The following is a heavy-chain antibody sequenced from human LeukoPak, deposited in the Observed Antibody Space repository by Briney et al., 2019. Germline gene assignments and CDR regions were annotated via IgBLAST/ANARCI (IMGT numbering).Heavy chain of an antibody. J-gene: IGHJ4*02. V-gene: IGHV4-4*07. CDR3: ASDPNSAL. CDR1: GGTISSYN. D-gene: IGHD4-23*01. Sequence: SETLSLTCTVSGGTISSYNWSWVRQPAEKGLEWIGGIYNSGSTKYNPSLKRRVTISVDTSKNKLSLKLSSVTSSATAVYYCASDPNSALWGQGTLVTVSS. CDR2: IYNSGST.